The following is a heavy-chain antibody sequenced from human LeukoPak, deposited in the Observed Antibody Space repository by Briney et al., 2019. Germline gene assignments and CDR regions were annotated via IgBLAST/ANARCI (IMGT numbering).Heavy chain of an antibody. CDR1: GYIFTDYA. CDR3: ARARWTSTVTTYYLDF. V-gene: IGHV1-3*01. Sequence: GASVKVSFKASGYIFTDYAIQWLRQSPGQGLEWMGWINAGNGKTKYSHKFQGRVTITRDTYASTAYMELSGLRSDDTAVYYCARARWTSTVTTYYLDFWGQGTLVTVSS. J-gene: IGHJ4*02. D-gene: IGHD4-17*01. CDR2: INAGNGKT.